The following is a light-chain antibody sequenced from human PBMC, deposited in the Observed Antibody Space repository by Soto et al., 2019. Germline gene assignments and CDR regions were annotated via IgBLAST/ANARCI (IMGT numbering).Light chain of an antibody. CDR1: TSNIGENS. Sequence: VLTQPPSVSGTLGQGVTISCSGSTSNIGENSVGWFQQLPGTAPKVLIYVTNKRPSGVPDRFSGSKSGTSAYLAISGLQSEDEADYYCAAWDGSLNGHVFGTGTKVTV. CDR3: AAWDGSLNGHV. J-gene: IGLJ1*01. CDR2: VTN. V-gene: IGLV1-44*01.